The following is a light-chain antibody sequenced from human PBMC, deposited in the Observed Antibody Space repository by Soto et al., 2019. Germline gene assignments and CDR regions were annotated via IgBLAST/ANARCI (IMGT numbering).Light chain of an antibody. CDR3: QQYGNSPVT. Sequence: EIELTQSPGTLSLSPGERATLFCRASQSVSSDYLGWYQQKPGQAPRLLIYGVSSRATGIPDRFSGSGSETDFTLTISRLEPEDFAVYYCQQYGNSPVTFGQGTKLEI. V-gene: IGKV3-20*01. J-gene: IGKJ2*01. CDR2: GVS. CDR1: QSVSSDY.